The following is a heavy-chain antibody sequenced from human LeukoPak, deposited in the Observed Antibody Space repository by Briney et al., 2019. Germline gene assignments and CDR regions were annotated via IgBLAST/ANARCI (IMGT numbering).Heavy chain of an antibody. CDR1: GYTFTSYY. J-gene: IGHJ4*02. Sequence: ASVKVSCKASGYTFTSYYMHWVRQAPGQGLEWMGIINPSGGSTSYAQKFQGRVTMTRDTSTSTVYMELSSLRSEDTAVYYCAVLVGATTPFDYWGQGTLVTVSS. CDR3: AVLVGATTPFDY. V-gene: IGHV1-46*01. CDR2: INPSGGST. D-gene: IGHD1-26*01.